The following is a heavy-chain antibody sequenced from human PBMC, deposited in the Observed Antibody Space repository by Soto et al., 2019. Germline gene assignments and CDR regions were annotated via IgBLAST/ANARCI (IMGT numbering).Heavy chain of an antibody. V-gene: IGHV3-48*02. CDR1: GFSFSNYN. J-gene: IGHJ4*02. CDR2: ITDSSDTV. Sequence: EVQLVESGGGLVQPGGSLRLSCVASGFSFSNYNMNWVRQAPGKGLEWVSYITDSSDTVHYADSVRGRFTISRDNADSSLYLQMNSLRDEDTAVYFCARDFGHGYYLDYWGRGTLVTVSS. D-gene: IGHD3-3*01. CDR3: ARDFGHGYYLDY.